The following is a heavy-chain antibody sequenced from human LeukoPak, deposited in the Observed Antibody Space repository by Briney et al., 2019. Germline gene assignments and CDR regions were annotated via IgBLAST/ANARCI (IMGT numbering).Heavy chain of an antibody. Sequence: PSETLSLTYTVSGGSISSYYWSWIRQPPGKGLEWIEYIYYSGSTNYNPSLKSRVTISVDTSKNQFSLKLSSVTAADTAVYYCERWDVYSSFDYWGQGTLVTVSS. CDR1: GGSISSYY. CDR3: ERWDVYSSFDY. V-gene: IGHV4-59*01. D-gene: IGHD6-13*01. J-gene: IGHJ4*02. CDR2: IYYSGST.